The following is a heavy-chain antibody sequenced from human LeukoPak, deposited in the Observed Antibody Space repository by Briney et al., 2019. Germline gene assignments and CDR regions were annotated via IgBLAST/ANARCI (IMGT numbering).Heavy chain of an antibody. D-gene: IGHD2-21*01. J-gene: IGHJ6*03. Sequence: GGPLRLFCAASGVTFRSYSMNWVRQAPGKGLEWVSSITSSSNYKYYADSVRGRFTISRDNAKNSLYLQMSSLRAEDTAVYYCARDLGIADMDVWGKGTTVTVSS. CDR2: ITSSSNYK. CDR1: GVTFRSYS. V-gene: IGHV3-21*01. CDR3: ARDLGIADMDV.